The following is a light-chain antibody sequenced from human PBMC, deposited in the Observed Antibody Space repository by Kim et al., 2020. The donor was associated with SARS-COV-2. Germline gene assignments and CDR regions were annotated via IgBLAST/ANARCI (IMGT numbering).Light chain of an antibody. CDR2: YNS. V-gene: IGLV3-21*01. CDR1: NIGSQR. Sequence: PGKAATITCGGYNIGSQRVHGYQQRQGQAPALVIYYNSVRPSGTPERFSGSISGNTAALTISRVEAGDEADYYCQVWEFGSDHWVFGGGTKLTVL. CDR3: QVWEFGSDHWV. J-gene: IGLJ3*02.